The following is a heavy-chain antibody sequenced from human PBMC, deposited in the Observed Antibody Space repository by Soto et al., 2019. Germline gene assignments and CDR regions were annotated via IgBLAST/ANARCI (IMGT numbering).Heavy chain of an antibody. CDR1: DGSITNNNNY. CDR2: TYCSETT. D-gene: IGHD3-10*01. J-gene: IGHJ4*02. Sequence: PSETLSLTCTVSDGSITNNNNYWGWIRQPPGKGLEWIGSTYCSETTYYNPSLKSQVTICADTSKTQFSLKLSSVTAADTAVYYCARTPGGEPEKYYFDYWGQGTLVTVSS. CDR3: ARTPGGEPEKYYFDY. V-gene: IGHV4-39*07.